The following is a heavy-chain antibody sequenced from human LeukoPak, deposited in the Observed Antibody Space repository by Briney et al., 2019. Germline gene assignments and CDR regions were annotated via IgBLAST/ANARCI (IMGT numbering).Heavy chain of an antibody. CDR3: ARGGYYGSGSYAGFAFDY. Sequence: SETLSLTCSVSGGSISSFYWSWIRQPPGKGLEWIGYIYNSGSTYYNPSLKSRVTISVDRSKNQFSLKLSSVTAADTAVYYCARGGYYGSGSYAGFAFDYWGQGTLVTVSS. D-gene: IGHD3-10*01. CDR2: IYNSGST. V-gene: IGHV4-59*12. CDR1: GGSISSFY. J-gene: IGHJ4*02.